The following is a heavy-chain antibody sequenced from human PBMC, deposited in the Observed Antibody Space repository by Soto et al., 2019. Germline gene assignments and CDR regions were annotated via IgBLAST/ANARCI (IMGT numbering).Heavy chain of an antibody. D-gene: IGHD3-3*01. Sequence: QITLNESGPTVVRPTETLTLTCRFSGFSLTTSGVGVGWIRQSPGKAPEWLALIYWDDDKRYSASLKSRLTITKDTSKNQVVLTVSDLDPTDTATYYCAHRVLRTVFGLVTTNAIYFDFWGQGNPVAVSS. CDR1: GFSLTTSGVG. V-gene: IGHV2-5*02. CDR3: AHRVLRTVFGLVTTNAIYFDF. J-gene: IGHJ4*02. CDR2: IYWDDDK.